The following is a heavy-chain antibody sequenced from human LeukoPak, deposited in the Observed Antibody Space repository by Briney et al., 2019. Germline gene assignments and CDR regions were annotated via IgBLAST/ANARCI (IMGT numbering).Heavy chain of an antibody. D-gene: IGHD3-10*01. J-gene: IGHJ4*02. Sequence: GGSLRLSCAASGFTFSSYAMSWVRQAPGKGLEWVSVISGSGVNTYYADSVKGRFTISRDNSKNTLCLQMNNLRAEDTAVYYCAKTRGSGPFDYWGQGTLVTVSS. CDR2: ISGSGVNT. CDR1: GFTFSSYA. CDR3: AKTRGSGPFDY. V-gene: IGHV3-23*01.